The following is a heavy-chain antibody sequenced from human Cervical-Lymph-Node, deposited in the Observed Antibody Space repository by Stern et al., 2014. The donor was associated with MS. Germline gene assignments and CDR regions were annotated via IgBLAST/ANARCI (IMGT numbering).Heavy chain of an antibody. CDR3: AREVAGHRLGMMDV. D-gene: IGHD6-19*01. CDR2: INPSGGST. V-gene: IGHV1-46*01. Sequence: QMQLVQSGAEVKTPGASGKLSCKASGYTFTSYYMHWVRQAPGQELEWMGIINPSGGSTRYAQNIQGRVTVTRDTSTSTVYMELSSLRSEDTAVYYCAREVAGHRLGMMDVWGRGTSGTVSS. J-gene: IGHJ6*02. CDR1: GYTFTSYY.